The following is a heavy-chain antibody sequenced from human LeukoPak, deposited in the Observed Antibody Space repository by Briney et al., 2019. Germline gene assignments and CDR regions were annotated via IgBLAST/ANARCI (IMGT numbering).Heavy chain of an antibody. Sequence: QPGGSLRLSCAASGFTFSSYGMHWVRQAPGKGLEWVAVIWYDGSNKYYADSVKGRFTISRDNSKNTLYLQMNSLRAEDTAVYYCARWGEPLYCSGGSCPDSASGGAFDIWGQGTMVTVSS. V-gene: IGHV3-33*01. CDR1: GFTFSSYG. CDR3: ARWGEPLYCSGGSCPDSASGGAFDI. D-gene: IGHD2-15*01. CDR2: IWYDGSNK. J-gene: IGHJ3*02.